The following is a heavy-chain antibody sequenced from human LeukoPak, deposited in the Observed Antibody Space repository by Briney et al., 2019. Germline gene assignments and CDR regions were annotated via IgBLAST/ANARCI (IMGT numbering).Heavy chain of an antibody. CDR1: GFTFSSYS. D-gene: IGHD6-19*01. CDR2: ISSSSSYI. V-gene: IGHV3-21*01. Sequence: GGSLRLSCAASGFTFSSYSMNWVRQAPGKGLEWVSSISSSSSYIYYADSVKGRFTISRDNAKNSLYLQMNSLRAEDTAVYYCARDPPQSIALAGIDFDYWGQGTLVTVSS. CDR3: ARDPPQSIALAGIDFDY. J-gene: IGHJ4*02.